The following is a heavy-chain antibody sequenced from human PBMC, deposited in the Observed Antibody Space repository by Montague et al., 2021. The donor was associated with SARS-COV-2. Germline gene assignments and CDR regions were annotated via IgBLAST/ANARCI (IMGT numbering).Heavy chain of an antibody. V-gene: IGHV4-39*01. CDR3: AAQSSGGYCSSSSCYVWFDP. CDR2: IHYSGST. D-gene: IGHD2-2*01. Sequence: SETLSLTCTVSGGSISSSSYDWGWIRQPPGKGLEWIGSIHYSGSTYFNPSLKSRVTISVDKSKKHFSLKLSSVTAADTAVYFCAAQSSGGYCSSSSCYVWFDPWGQGTLVTVSS. CDR1: GGSISSSSYD. J-gene: IGHJ5*02.